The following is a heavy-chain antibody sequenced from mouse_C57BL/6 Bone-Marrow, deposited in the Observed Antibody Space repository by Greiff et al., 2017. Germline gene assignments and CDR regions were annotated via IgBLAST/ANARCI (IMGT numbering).Heavy chain of an antibody. J-gene: IGHJ3*01. V-gene: IGHV1-64*01. CDR2: IHPNSGST. D-gene: IGHD1-1*02. CDR1: GYTFTSYW. CDR3: ARAGGSWFAY. Sequence: QVQLKQPGAELVKPGAPVKLSCKASGYTFTSYWMHWVKQRPGQGLEWIGMIHPNSGSTNYNEKFKSKATLTVDKSSSTAYMQLSSLTSEDSAVYYCARAGGSWFAYWGQGTLVTVSA.